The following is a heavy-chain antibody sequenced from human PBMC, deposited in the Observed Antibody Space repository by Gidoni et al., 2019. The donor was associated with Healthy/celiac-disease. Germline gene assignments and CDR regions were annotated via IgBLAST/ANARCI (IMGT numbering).Heavy chain of an antibody. J-gene: IGHJ5*02. Sequence: EVQLLESGGGLVQPGGSLRLSCAASGFTFSSYAMSWVRQAPGKGLEWVSAISGSGGSTYYADSVKGRFTISRDNSKNTLYLQMNSLRAEDTAVYYCAKAPGYCSGGSCYLFGWFDPWGQGTLVTVSS. CDR2: ISGSGGST. CDR1: GFTFSSYA. CDR3: AKAPGYCSGGSCYLFGWFDP. V-gene: IGHV3-23*01. D-gene: IGHD2-15*01.